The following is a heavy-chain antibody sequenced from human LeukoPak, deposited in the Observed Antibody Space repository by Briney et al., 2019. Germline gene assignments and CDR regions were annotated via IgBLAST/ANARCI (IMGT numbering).Heavy chain of an antibody. CDR1: GFTFSTYS. J-gene: IGHJ4*02. CDR3: AKDQEVTQPYYFDY. V-gene: IGHV3-48*01. Sequence: GGSLRLSCAASGFTFSTYSMNWVRQAPGKGLEWVSYISSSSGTIYYADSVKGRFTISRDNSKNTLYLQMNSLRAEDTAVYYCAKDQEVTQPYYFDYWGQGTLVAVSS. D-gene: IGHD4-23*01. CDR2: ISSSSGTI.